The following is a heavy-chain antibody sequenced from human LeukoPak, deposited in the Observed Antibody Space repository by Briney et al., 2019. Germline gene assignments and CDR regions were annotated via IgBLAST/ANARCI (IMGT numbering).Heavy chain of an antibody. D-gene: IGHD5-24*01. CDR2: MNPNSGNT. CDR3: ARGPQRWLQLRDYYYYYGMDV. CDR1: GYTFTSYD. V-gene: IGHV1-8*01. Sequence: ASVKVSCKASGYTFTSYDINWVRQATGQGLEWMGWMNPNSGNTGYAQKFQGRVTMTRNTSISTAYMELCSLRSEDTAVYYCARGPQRWLQLRDYYYYYGMDVWGQGTTVTVSS. J-gene: IGHJ6*02.